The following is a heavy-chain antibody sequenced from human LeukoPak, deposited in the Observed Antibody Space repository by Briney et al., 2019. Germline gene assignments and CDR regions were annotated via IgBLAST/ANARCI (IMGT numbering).Heavy chain of an antibody. CDR3: ARGPPPNYYDSSGYYHPYFDY. V-gene: IGHV4-30-2*01. J-gene: IGHJ4*02. CDR2: IYHSGST. D-gene: IGHD3-22*01. Sequence: PSQTLSLTCAVSGGSISSGGYSWSWIRQPPGKGLEWIGYIYHSGSTYYNPSLKSRVTISVDRSKNQFSLKLSSVTAADTAVYYCARGPPPNYYDSSGYYHPYFDYWGQGTLVTVSS. CDR1: GGSISSGGYS.